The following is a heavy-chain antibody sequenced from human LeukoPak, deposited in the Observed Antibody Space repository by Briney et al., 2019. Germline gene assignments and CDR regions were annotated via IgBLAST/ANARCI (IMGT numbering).Heavy chain of an antibody. Sequence: SETLSLTCTVSGGSISSGDYSWSWIRQPPGKGLEWIGYIYYSGSTYYNPSLKSRVTISVDTSKNQFSLKLSSVTAADTAVYYCARDGGSDSSGYHYWGQGTLVTVSS. V-gene: IGHV4-30-4*08. D-gene: IGHD3-22*01. CDR2: IYYSGST. CDR1: GGSISSGDYS. CDR3: ARDGGSDSSGYHY. J-gene: IGHJ4*02.